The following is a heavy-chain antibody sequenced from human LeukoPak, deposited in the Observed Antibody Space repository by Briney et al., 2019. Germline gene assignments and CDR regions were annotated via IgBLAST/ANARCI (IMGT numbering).Heavy chain of an antibody. CDR2: INWNGGST. J-gene: IGHJ4*02. CDR3: ARDTGYDLLTAYDY. D-gene: IGHD3-9*01. CDR1: GFTFDDYG. Sequence: PGGSLRLSCAASGFTFDDYGMSWVRQAPGKGLEWVSDINWNGGSTGYADSVKGRFSISRDNAKNSLYLQMNSLRAEDTALYYCARDTGYDLLTAYDYWGQGTLVSVSS. V-gene: IGHV3-20*04.